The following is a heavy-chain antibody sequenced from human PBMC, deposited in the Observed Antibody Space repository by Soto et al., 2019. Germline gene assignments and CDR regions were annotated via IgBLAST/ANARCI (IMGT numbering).Heavy chain of an antibody. J-gene: IGHJ3*02. CDR3: AGSSGGSSDDAFDI. CDR2: IWYDGSNK. D-gene: IGHD2-15*01. V-gene: IGHV3-33*01. CDR1: GFTFSSYG. Sequence: QVQLVESGGGVVQPGRSLRLSCAASGFTFSSYGMHWVRQAPGKGLEWVAVIWYDGSNKYYADSVKGRFTISRDNSKNTVYLQMNSLRAEDTAVYYCAGSSGGSSDDAFDIWGQGTMVTVSS.